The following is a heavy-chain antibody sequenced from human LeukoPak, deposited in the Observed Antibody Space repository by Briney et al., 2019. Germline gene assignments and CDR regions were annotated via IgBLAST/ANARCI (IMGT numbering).Heavy chain of an antibody. CDR1: GFTFTNAW. V-gene: IGHV3-15*01. D-gene: IGHD3-22*01. CDR2: IKSKTDGGTA. Sequence: PGGSLRLSCAASGFTFTNAWMSWVRQAPGKGLEWVGRIKSKTDGGTADYAAPVKGRFTISRDDSKNTLYLQMNSPKTEDTAVYYCTKYYYDSSGYLYYFDYWGQGTLVTVSS. CDR3: TKYYYDSSGYLYYFDY. J-gene: IGHJ4*02.